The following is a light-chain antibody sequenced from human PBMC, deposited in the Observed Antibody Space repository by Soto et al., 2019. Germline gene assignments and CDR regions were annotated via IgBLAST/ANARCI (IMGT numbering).Light chain of an antibody. V-gene: IGKV3D-15*01. Sequence: QSPDTLAVSPGEVATLSCWASQSVTSNLAWYQQKRGQAPRLLIYAASTRATGVPARFSGSGSGTEFTLTISSLQSEDFAVYYCQQYNNWPPITFGQGTRLENK. CDR2: AAS. J-gene: IGKJ5*01. CDR1: QSVTSN. CDR3: QQYNNWPPIT.